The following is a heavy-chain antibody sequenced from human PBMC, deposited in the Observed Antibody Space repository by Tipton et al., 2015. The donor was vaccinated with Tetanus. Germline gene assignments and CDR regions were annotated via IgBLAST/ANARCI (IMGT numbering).Heavy chain of an antibody. V-gene: IGHV4-59*01. CDR1: GGSISSFY. CDR2: XYXSGRA. J-gene: IGHJ6*04. CDR3: ARDRGLXTSGGIGMDX. Sequence: TLSLTCTVSGGSISSFYWSWIRQPPGKGLEWIGYXYXSGRAXXXXXXXXXXXXXXDTSKNQFSLXXSSXTAADTAVYYCARDRGLXTSGGIGMDXXXXGTTVTVAS. D-gene: IGHD3-10*01.